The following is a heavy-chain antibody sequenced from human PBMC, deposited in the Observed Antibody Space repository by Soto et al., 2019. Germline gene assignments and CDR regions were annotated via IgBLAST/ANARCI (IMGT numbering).Heavy chain of an antibody. V-gene: IGHV3-11*06. D-gene: IGHD3-3*01. Sequence: QVQLVESGGGLVKPGGSLRLSCAASGFTFSDYYMSWIRQAPGKGLEWVSYISSSSSYTNYADSVKGRFTISRDNAKNSLYLQMHSLRAEDTAVYYCARTSTRDFCSGYHVSATSADAFDIWCQGTMVTVSS. J-gene: IGHJ3*02. CDR1: GFTFSDYY. CDR2: ISSSSSYT. CDR3: ARTSTRDFCSGYHVSATSADAFDI.